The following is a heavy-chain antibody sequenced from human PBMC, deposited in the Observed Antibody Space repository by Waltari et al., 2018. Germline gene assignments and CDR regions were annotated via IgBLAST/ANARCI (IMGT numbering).Heavy chain of an antibody. J-gene: IGHJ6*04. CDR1: GFAFTTYG. V-gene: IGHV3-30*02. Sequence: QEQLVESGGGVFQPGGSLRLSCAASGFAFTTYGMHWVRQAPGKGLGCVEFIRYEGIEKFYADSVKGRFTSSRDNPKNTLYLQRNSLRAEDTGVYYCAKVILVTIFGVVDKDVWGKGTTVSVSS. D-gene: IGHD3-3*01. CDR3: AKVILVTIFGVVDKDV. CDR2: IRYEGIEK.